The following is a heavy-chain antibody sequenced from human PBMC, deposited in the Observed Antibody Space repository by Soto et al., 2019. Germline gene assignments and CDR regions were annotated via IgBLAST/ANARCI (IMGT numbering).Heavy chain of an antibody. Sequence: GGSLRLSCAASGFTFSSYSMNWVRQAPGKGLEWVSYISSSSSTIYYADSVKGRFTTCRDKAKNSLYLQMNSLRDEDTAVYYCAREATIIAAAGTAYYYGMDVWGQGTTVTVSS. CDR1: GFTFSSYS. CDR3: AREATIIAAAGTAYYYGMDV. D-gene: IGHD6-13*01. J-gene: IGHJ6*02. CDR2: ISSSSSTI. V-gene: IGHV3-48*02.